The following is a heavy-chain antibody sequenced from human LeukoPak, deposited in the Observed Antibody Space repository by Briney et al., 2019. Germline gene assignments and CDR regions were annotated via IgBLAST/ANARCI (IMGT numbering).Heavy chain of an antibody. D-gene: IGHD2-21*01. V-gene: IGHV4-34*01. CDR3: ARRRKVVRAGFDY. CDR1: GGSFSSYL. Sequence: SETLSLTCAGYGGSFSSYLWTWIRQTPGKGLEWIGEINHSGTTNYNPSLKSRVTMSVDTSKDQFSLKLMSVTAADTGVYYCARRRKVVRAGFDYWGQGTRVIVSS. CDR2: INHSGTT. J-gene: IGHJ4*02.